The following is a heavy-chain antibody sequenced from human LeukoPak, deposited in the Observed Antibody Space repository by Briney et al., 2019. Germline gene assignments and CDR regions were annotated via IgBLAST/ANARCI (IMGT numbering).Heavy chain of an antibody. CDR2: ISSSGSII. V-gene: IGHV3-48*03. J-gene: IGHJ6*03. Sequence: GGSLRLSCAASGFRFSNYEMNWVRQAPGKGLEWVSHISSSGSIIFYADSVKGRFTISRDNVKNSLYLQMNSLRAEDTSVYYCAGRLSSDYYYMDVWGKGTTVTVSS. CDR1: GFRFSNYE. CDR3: AGRLSSDYYYMDV.